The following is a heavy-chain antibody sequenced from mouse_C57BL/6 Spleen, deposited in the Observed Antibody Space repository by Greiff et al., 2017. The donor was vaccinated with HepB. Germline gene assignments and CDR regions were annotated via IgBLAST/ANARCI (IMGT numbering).Heavy chain of an antibody. D-gene: IGHD1-1*01. J-gene: IGHJ2*01. CDR1: GYTFTSYW. CDR3: ARPYGSSPFDY. CDR2: IYPGSGST. Sequence: QVHVKQPGAELVKPGASVKMSCKASGYTFTSYWITWVKQRPGQGLEWIGDIYPGSGSTNYNEKFKSKATLTVDTSSSTAYMQLSSLTSEDSAVYYCARPYGSSPFDYWGQGTTLTVSS. V-gene: IGHV1-55*01.